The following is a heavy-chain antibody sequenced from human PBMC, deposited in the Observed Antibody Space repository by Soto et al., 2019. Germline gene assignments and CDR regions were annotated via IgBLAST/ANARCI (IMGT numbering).Heavy chain of an antibody. V-gene: IGHV4-31*03. J-gene: IGHJ4*02. CDR1: GGSISSAGYN. Sequence: QVQLQESGPGLLKPSQTLSLTCTVSGGSISSAGYNWSWIRQHPGKGLEWIGYIFYSGSTYYNTSIKSRVATSVDTSKEQFPLKLSSVAAAETAVYYCAGYGSGTYYPTTFDYWGQRTLVTVSS. CDR3: AGYGSGTYYPTTFDY. D-gene: IGHD3-10*01. CDR2: IFYSGST.